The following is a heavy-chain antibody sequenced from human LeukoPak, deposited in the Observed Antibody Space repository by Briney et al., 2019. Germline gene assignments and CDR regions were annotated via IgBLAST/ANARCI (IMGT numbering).Heavy chain of an antibody. V-gene: IGHV3-30*04. CDR1: GFTFSSYA. J-gene: IGHJ1*01. CDR2: ISYDGSNR. Sequence: GGSLRLSCAASGFTFSSYAMHCVRQAPGKGLEWVAVISYDGSNRYYADSVKGRFTISRDNSKNTLFLQMNSLRAEDTAVYYCARDRYSSGWSPRGYFQHWGQGTLVTVSS. CDR3: ARDRYSSGWSPRGYFQH. D-gene: IGHD6-19*01.